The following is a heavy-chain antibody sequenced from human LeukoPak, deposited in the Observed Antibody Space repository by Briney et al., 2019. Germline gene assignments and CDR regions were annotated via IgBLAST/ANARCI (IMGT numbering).Heavy chain of an antibody. CDR2: ISGSGSST. J-gene: IGHJ4*02. V-gene: IGHV3-23*01. CDR3: AKLLAPRWFMDY. D-gene: IGHD2-8*02. Sequence: PGGSLRLSCAASGFTFSSYAMSWVRQAPGKGLEWVSAISGSGSSTYYADSVKGRFTISRDNSKNTLYLQMNSLRAEDTAVYYCAKLLAPRWFMDYWGQGTLVTVSS. CDR1: GFTFSSYA.